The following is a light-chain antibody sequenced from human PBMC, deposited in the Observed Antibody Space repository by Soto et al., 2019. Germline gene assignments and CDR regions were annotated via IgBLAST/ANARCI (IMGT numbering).Light chain of an antibody. V-gene: IGKV3-15*01. CDR3: QQDNNWPPYT. Sequence: EIVMTQSPATLSVSPGERATLSCRASQSVSSNLAWYQQKPGQPPRLLIYGASTRATGIPARFSGSGSGTEFTLTISSVRSEDVAVYYCQQDNNWPPYTFGQGTKLEIK. J-gene: IGKJ2*01. CDR2: GAS. CDR1: QSVSSN.